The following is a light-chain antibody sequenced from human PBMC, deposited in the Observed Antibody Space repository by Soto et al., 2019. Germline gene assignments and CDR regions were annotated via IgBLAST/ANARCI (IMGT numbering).Light chain of an antibody. CDR1: QTVSTS. CDR3: QQRSHWTPLT. J-gene: IGKJ4*01. Sequence: IVLTQSPATLSLSPVERATLSCRASQTVSTSVAWYQQKPGHAPRLLMYDSSNRATGIPDRFSASGAGTDFTLTINSLEPEDFGVYYCQQRSHWTPLTFGGGTKVDIK. CDR2: DSS. V-gene: IGKV3-11*01.